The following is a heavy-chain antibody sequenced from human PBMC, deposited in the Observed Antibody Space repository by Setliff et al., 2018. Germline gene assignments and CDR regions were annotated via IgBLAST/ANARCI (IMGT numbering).Heavy chain of an antibody. J-gene: IGHJ4*02. Sequence: ASVKVSCKTSGYTFISYGISWMRQAPGQGLEWMGWISGYNGNTDYAQGLQGRVTMTMDTSTSTAYMELRSLKSDDTAVYYCARVPRLEWLLPTFDSWGQGTLVTVSS. D-gene: IGHD3-3*01. CDR3: ARVPRLEWLLPTFDS. V-gene: IGHV1-18*04. CDR1: GYTFISYG. CDR2: ISGYNGNT.